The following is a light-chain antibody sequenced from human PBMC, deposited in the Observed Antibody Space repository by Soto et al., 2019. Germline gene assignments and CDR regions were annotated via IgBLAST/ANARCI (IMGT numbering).Light chain of an antibody. CDR3: QQYYDNPYT. V-gene: IGKV4-1*01. CDR2: WAS. Sequence: DIVMTQSPESLAVSLGERATINCKSSQSVLYSSNNRNYLAWYQQKPVQPPKLLIYWASTRESGVPDRFSGSGSGTDFTLTISSLQAADVAVYYCQQYYDNPYTFGQGTKLEI. CDR1: QSVLYSSNNRNY. J-gene: IGKJ2*01.